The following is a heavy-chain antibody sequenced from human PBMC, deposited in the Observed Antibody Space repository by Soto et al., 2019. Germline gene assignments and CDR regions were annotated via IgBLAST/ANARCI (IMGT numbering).Heavy chain of an antibody. CDR3: SREPVEDYGDYRDY. V-gene: IGHV4-30-4*01. CDR1: GGSISSGDHY. Sequence: PSETMPLTCTVSGGSISSGDHYYTWIRQRTGKGLAWIGYIYYSGSTCYNPSLKSRLTISVDTSKNKFSLKLRSVTAADTAVYYCSREPVEDYGDYRDYWGQGTLVTVSS. CDR2: IYYSGST. D-gene: IGHD4-17*01. J-gene: IGHJ4*02.